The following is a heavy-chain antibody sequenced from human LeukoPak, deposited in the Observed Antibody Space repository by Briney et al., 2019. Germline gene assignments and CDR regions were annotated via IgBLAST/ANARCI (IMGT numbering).Heavy chain of an antibody. V-gene: IGHV3-21*01. CDR3: ARVLSARGTVTINPSDY. CDR2: ISSSSSYI. Sequence: GGSLRLSCAASGFTFSSYSMNWVRQAPGKGLEWVSSISSSSSYIYYADSVKGRFTISRDNAKNSLYLQMNSLRAEDTAVYYCARVLSARGTVTINPSDYWGQGTLVTVSS. CDR1: GFTFSSYS. J-gene: IGHJ4*02. D-gene: IGHD4-17*01.